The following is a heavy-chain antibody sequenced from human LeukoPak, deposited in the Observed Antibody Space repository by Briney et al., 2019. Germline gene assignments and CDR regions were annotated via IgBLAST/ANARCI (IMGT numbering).Heavy chain of an antibody. CDR3: AKVSGRSDPYYYYYYYMDV. CDR2: ISYDGSNK. D-gene: IGHD6-25*01. CDR1: GFTFSSYG. J-gene: IGHJ6*03. V-gene: IGHV3-30*18. Sequence: GGSLRLSCAASGFTFSSYGMHWVRQAPGKGLEWVAVISYDGSNKYYADSVKGRFTISRDNSKNTLYLQMNSLRAEDTAVYYCAKVSGRSDPYYYYYYYMDVWGKGTTATISS.